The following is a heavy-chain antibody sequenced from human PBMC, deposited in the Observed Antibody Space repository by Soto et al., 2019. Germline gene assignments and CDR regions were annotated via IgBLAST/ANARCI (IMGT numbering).Heavy chain of an antibody. CDR1: GYSFTSYW. D-gene: IGHD5-12*01. CDR2: IYPGDSDT. V-gene: IGHV5-51*01. J-gene: IGHJ6*02. Sequence: SLKISCKGSGYSFTSYWIGWVRQMPGKGLEWMGIIYPGDSDTRYSPSFQGQVTISADKSISTAYLQWSSLKASDTAMYYCARQRGYDYDYYYGMDVWGQGTTVTVSS. CDR3: ARQRGYDYDYYYGMDV.